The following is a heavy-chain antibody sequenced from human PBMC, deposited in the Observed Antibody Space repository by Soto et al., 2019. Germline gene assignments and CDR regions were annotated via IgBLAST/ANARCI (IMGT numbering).Heavy chain of an antibody. V-gene: IGHV1-69*12. D-gene: IGHD6-19*01. CDR2: IIPIFGTA. J-gene: IGHJ6*02. CDR3: ARDMAFVEQWLFGMDV. CDR1: GGTFSSYA. Sequence: QVQLVQSGAEVKKPGSSVKVSCKASGGTFSSYAISWVRQAPGQGLEWMGGIIPIFGTANYAQKFQGRVTITADESTSHAYMELSSLRSEDTAVYYCARDMAFVEQWLFGMDVWGQGTTVTVSS.